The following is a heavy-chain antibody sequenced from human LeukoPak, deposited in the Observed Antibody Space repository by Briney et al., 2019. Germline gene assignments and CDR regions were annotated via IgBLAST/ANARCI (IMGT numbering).Heavy chain of an antibody. D-gene: IGHD2-8*01. CDR3: ARMRRGNGAFEI. CDR1: GGSFSGYY. V-gene: IGHV4-34*01. Sequence: PSETLSLTCAVYGGSFSGYYWSWIRQPPGKGLEWIGEINHSGSTNYNPSLKSRVTISVDTSKNQLSLKLSSVTAADTAVNYCARMRRGNGAFEIWGQGTMVTVSS. CDR2: INHSGST. J-gene: IGHJ3*02.